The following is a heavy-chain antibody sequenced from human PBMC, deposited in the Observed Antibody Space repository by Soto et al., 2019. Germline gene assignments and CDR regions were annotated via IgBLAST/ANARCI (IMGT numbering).Heavy chain of an antibody. CDR3: GRRYCTNGVCRGAFDC. CDR2: INPNSGGT. Sequence: QVQLVQSGAEVKKPGASVKVSCKASGYTFTGYYMHWVRQAPGQGLEWMGWINPNSGGTNYAQKFQGRVTLRRDTSLGPAYVAQSRLRCDDAAVYSCGRRYCTNGVCRGAFDCWGRETLVSVCS. CDR1: GYTFTGYY. V-gene: IGHV1-2*02. D-gene: IGHD2-8*01. J-gene: IGHJ4*02.